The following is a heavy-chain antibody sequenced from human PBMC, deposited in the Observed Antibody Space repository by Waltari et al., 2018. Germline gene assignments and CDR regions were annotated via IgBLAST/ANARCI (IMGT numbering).Heavy chain of an antibody. V-gene: IGHV1-69*04. D-gene: IGHD3-22*01. CDR1: GGTFSSYA. J-gene: IGHJ4*02. CDR3: ARSQGYYYDSSGLFDY. Sequence: QVQLVQSGAEVKKPGSSVKVSCKASGGTFSSYAISWVRQAPGQGLEWRGGIIPILGIANYAQKFQGRVTITADESTSTAYMELSSLRSEDTAVYYCARSQGYYYDSSGLFDYWGQGTLVTVSS. CDR2: IIPILGIA.